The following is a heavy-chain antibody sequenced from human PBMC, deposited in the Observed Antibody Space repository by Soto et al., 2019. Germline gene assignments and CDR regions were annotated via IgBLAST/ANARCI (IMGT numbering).Heavy chain of an antibody. CDR3: AKSPPAADIYYYYYMDV. CDR2: ISGSGGST. CDR1: GFTFRNYV. V-gene: IGHV3-23*01. D-gene: IGHD2-2*01. Sequence: GGSLRLSCAASGFTFRNYVMSWVRQAPGKGLEWVSAISGSGGSTYYADSVKGRFTISRDNTKNTLYLQMNSLRAEDTAVYYCAKSPPAADIYYYYYMDVWGEGTTVTVSS. J-gene: IGHJ6*03.